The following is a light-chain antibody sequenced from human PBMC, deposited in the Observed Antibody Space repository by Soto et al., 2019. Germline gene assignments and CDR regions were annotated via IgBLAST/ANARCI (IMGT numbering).Light chain of an antibody. V-gene: IGLV2-11*01. CDR2: DVA. CDR1: SSDVGAYNY. CDR3: CSYAGSYTFV. J-gene: IGLJ1*01. Sequence: QSALTQPRSVSGSPGQSVTISCTGTSSDVGAYNYVSWYQQHPGKAPELIIFDVARRPSGVPDRFSGSKSGNTASLTVSGLQAEDEADYYCCSYAGSYTFVFGTGTKGTVL.